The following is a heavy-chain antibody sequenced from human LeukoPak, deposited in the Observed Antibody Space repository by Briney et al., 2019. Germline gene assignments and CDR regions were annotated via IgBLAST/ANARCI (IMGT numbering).Heavy chain of an antibody. CDR3: ARDRGIVGAAGDYYYYMDV. J-gene: IGHJ6*03. CDR2: INPSGGST. Sequence: ASVKVSCKASGYTFTGYYMHWVRQAPGQGLEWMGIINPSGGSTSYAQKFQGRVTMTRDMSTSTVYMELSSLRSEDTAVYYCARDRGIVGAAGDYYYYMDVWGKGTTVTVSS. D-gene: IGHD1-26*01. CDR1: GYTFTGYY. V-gene: IGHV1-46*01.